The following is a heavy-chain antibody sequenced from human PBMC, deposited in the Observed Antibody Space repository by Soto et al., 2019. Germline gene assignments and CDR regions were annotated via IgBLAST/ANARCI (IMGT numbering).Heavy chain of an antibody. V-gene: IGHV3-66*01. J-gene: IGHJ6*04. CDR1: GFTVSSKY. Sequence: EVQLVESGGDLVQPGGSLRLSCAASGFTVSSKYMSWVRQAPGKGLEWVSLIQSGGSTYYAGSVKGRFTISRDNSKTTLFLQMNRLGVEDTAVYYCTRDDVHWSGGSCDGVPMDVWGKVTTVTVSA. D-gene: IGHD2-15*01. CDR3: TRDDVHWSGGSCDGVPMDV. CDR2: IQSGGST.